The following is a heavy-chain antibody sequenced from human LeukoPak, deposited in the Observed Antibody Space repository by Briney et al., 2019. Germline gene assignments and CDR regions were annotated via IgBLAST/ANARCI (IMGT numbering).Heavy chain of an antibody. J-gene: IGHJ5*02. Sequence: GGSLRLSCAASGLTFSSYALSWVRQAPGKGLEWVSLISGSGGTTYYADSVKGRFTISRDNSKNTLFLQMNSLRAEDTAIYYCAHMPRTGYGKTWGQGTLVTVS. CDR1: GLTFSSYA. CDR2: ISGSGGTT. CDR3: AHMPRTGYGKT. D-gene: IGHD6-13*01. V-gene: IGHV3-23*01.